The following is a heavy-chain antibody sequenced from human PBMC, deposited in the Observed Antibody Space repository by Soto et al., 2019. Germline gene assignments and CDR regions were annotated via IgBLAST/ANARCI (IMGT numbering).Heavy chain of an antibody. J-gene: IGHJ4*02. CDR2: IYDSESA. V-gene: IGHV4-31*03. Sequence: QVQLQESGPGLVKPSQTLSLTCNVSGESISSGGYYWSWIRHHPGKGLEWLGYIYDSESAYYNPSLKSRVTISMDTSKNHFAMRLSSVTGADTAVYYCARASSSSSAADYWGQGTLVTVSS. CDR3: ARASSSSSAADY. D-gene: IGHD6-6*01. CDR1: GESISSGGYY.